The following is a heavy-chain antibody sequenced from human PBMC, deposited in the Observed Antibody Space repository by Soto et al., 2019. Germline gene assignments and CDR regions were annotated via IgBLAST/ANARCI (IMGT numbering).Heavy chain of an antibody. CDR2: IDQDGSEK. V-gene: IGHV3-7*03. CDR3: ARGTPTRGIEY. D-gene: IGHD1-26*01. CDR1: GFTFRTYW. J-gene: IGHJ4*02. Sequence: EVHLVESGGGLVQSGGSLRLACAASGFTFRTYWMNWVRQAPGKGLEWVVNIDQDGSEKYYVDSVKGRFTVSRDSAKNSLYLQMDSLRADDTAVYYCARGTPTRGIEYWGQGTLVNVSS.